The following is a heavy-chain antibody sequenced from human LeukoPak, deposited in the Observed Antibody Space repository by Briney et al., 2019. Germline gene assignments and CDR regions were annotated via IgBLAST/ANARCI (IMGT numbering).Heavy chain of an antibody. V-gene: IGHV3-72*01. J-gene: IGHJ6*02. CDR1: GFTFSDHY. Sequence: QPGGSLRLSCAASGFTFSDHYMDWVRQAPGKGLEWVGRTRNKANSYTTEYAASVKGRFTISRDDSKNSLYLQMNSLKTEDTAVYYCARDKENYYGSGGYYGMDVWGQGTTVTVSS. CDR3: ARDKENYYGSGGYYGMDV. D-gene: IGHD3-10*01. CDR2: TRNKANSYTT.